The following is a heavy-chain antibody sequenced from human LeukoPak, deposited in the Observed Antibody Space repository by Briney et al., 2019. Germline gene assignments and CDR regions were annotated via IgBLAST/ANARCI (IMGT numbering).Heavy chain of an antibody. CDR2: IYHSGST. CDR1: GGSISSGGYS. V-gene: IGHV4-30-2*01. D-gene: IGHD6-19*01. Sequence: PSQTLSLTCAVSGGSISSGGYSWSWIRQPPGKGLEWIGYIYHSGSTYYNPSLKSRVTISVDTSKNQFSLKLSSVTAADTAVYYCARAPPLSSGWYVAWFDPWGQGTLVTVSS. J-gene: IGHJ5*02. CDR3: ARAPPLSSGWYVAWFDP.